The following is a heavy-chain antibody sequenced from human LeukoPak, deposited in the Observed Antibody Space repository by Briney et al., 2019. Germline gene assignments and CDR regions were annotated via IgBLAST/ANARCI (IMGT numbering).Heavy chain of an antibody. J-gene: IGHJ4*02. CDR1: GFTFSTYS. D-gene: IGHD4-23*01. Sequence: GGSLRLSCVASGFTFSTYSMNWVRQAPGKGLVWVSRINEDGRVTSYAGSVRGRFTISRDSVENTLHLQMNSLRAEDTAVYYCVKDFGGNSDYWGQGTLVTVSS. V-gene: IGHV3-74*01. CDR3: VKDFGGNSDY. CDR2: INEDGRVT.